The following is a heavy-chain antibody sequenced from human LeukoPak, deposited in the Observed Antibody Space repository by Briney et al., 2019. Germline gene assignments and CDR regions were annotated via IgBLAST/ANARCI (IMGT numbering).Heavy chain of an antibody. CDR1: GYTFTGYY. J-gene: IGHJ4*02. D-gene: IGHD3-9*01. CDR2: INPNSGGT. CDR3: ARDKIGPLTEEYYFDY. V-gene: IGHV1-2*02. Sequence: GASVKASCKASGYTFTGYYMHWVRQAPGQGLEWMGWINPNSGGTNYAQKFQGRVTMTRDTSISTAYMELSRLRSDDTAVYYCARDKIGPLTEEYYFDYWGQGTLVTVSS.